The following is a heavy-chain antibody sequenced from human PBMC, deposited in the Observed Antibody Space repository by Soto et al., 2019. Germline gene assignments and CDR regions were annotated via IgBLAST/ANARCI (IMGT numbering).Heavy chain of an antibody. CDR3: AIIAWYTIGH. J-gene: IGHJ4*02. D-gene: IGHD3-3*01. V-gene: IGHV3-23*04. CDR2: IGQSHTHT. CDR1: GFTFSNYA. Sequence: EVQVVESGGGLVQPGGSLRLSCAASGFTFSNYAMSWVRQAPGKGLEWVSSIGQSHTHTFYADSGKGRFTISSDSSRNTGFVHMTGDRAEDSAVYYCAIIAWYTIGHWGQGTLVTVSS.